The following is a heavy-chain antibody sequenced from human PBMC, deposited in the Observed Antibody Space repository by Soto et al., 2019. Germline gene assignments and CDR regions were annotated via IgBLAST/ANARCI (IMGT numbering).Heavy chain of an antibody. J-gene: IGHJ6*04. CDR3: ARDSESYDYVCVSYRYTLTYGMDV. D-gene: IGHD3-16*02. V-gene: IGHV1-3*01. CDR1: GYTFTSYA. Sequence: ASVKVSCKASGYTFTSYAMHWVRRAPGQRLEWMGWINAGNGNTKYSQKFQGRVTITRDTSASTAYMELSSLRSEDTAVYYCARDSESYDYVCVSYRYTLTYGMDVWGKGNNVPVYS. CDR2: INAGNGNT.